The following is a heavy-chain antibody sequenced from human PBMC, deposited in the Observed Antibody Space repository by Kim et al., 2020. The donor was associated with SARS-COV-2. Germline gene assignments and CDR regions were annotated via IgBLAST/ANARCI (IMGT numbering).Heavy chain of an antibody. CDR2: IYYTGRT. J-gene: IGHJ6*01. CDR3: ARVSTVPNRGYYYYGMDV. CDR1: GGSISTYY. V-gene: IGHV4-59*01. D-gene: IGHD4-17*01. Sequence: SETLSLTCTVSGGSISTYYWPWIRQPPGKGLEWIGYIYYTGRTDYNPSLGSRVTIEVDTSKNQFSLNLNSVNAADTAVYYCARVSTVPNRGYYYYGMDV.